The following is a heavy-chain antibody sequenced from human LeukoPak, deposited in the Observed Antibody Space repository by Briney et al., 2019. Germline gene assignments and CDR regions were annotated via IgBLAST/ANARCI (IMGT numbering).Heavy chain of an antibody. CDR3: ARSTTTRSWFDP. CDR1: GGTFSSYA. CDR2: IIPIFGTA. Sequence: SVKVSCKASGGTFSSYAISWVRQAPGQGLEWMGGIIPIFGTANYAQKFQGRVTITADESTSTAYMELSSLRSEDTAVYYCARSTTTRSWFDPWGQGTLVTVSS. J-gene: IGHJ5*02. D-gene: IGHD1-14*01. V-gene: IGHV1-69*13.